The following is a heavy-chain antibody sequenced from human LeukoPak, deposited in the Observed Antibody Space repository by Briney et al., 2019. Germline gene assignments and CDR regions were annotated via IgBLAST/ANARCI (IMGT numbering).Heavy chain of an antibody. CDR1: GFTFSSYS. D-gene: IGHD3-9*01. CDR2: ISWNSGSI. J-gene: IGHJ3*02. CDR3: AKGGRRDDILTGYYRNDALDI. Sequence: GGSLRLSCAASGFTFSSYSMNWVRQAPGKGLKWVAGISWNSGSIGYGDSVKGRFTISRDNAKNSLYLQMNSLRAEDTALYYCAKGGRRDDILTGYYRNDALDIWGQGTMVTVSS. V-gene: IGHV3-9*01.